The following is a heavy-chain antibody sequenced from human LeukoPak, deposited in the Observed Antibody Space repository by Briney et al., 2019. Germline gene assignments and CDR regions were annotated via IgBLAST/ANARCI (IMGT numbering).Heavy chain of an antibody. CDR2: IYHSGTT. V-gene: IGHV4-38-2*02. D-gene: IGHD5-24*01. J-gene: IGHJ4*02. Sequence: PSETLSLTCTVSGYSISSGYFWGWIRQPPGKGLEWIGSIYHSGTTYYNPSLKSRVTISVDTSKNQFSLKLSSVTAADTAVYYCARGGDGYPFDYWGQGTLVTVSS. CDR3: ARGGDGYPFDY. CDR1: GYSISSGYF.